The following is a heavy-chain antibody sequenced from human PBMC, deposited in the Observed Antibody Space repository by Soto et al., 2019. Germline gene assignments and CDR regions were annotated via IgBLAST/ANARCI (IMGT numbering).Heavy chain of an antibody. V-gene: IGHV4-30-4*01. Sequence: KASETLSLTCTVSGDSISSGNKYWSWIRQPPGKGLEWIGYVFSSGTTYYNPSLKGRVSISLDASENQFSLKFASVTDADSAVYYCARVPSPFDYYYAMDVWGQGTTVTV. CDR3: ARVPSPFDYYYAMDV. CDR2: VFSSGTT. J-gene: IGHJ6*02. D-gene: IGHD3-16*01. CDR1: GDSISSGNKY.